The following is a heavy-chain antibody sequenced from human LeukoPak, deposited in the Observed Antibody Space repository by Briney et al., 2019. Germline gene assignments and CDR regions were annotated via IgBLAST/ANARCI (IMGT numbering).Heavy chain of an antibody. CDR3: ARDLHYYVAMVV. Sequence: PGGSLRLSCEVSGFTFSAYAMTWVRQAPGKGLEWVSSIGGDGKTHYSESVKGRFAIFRDNSKSMVFLQLNSVRAEDTALYYCARDLHYYVAMVVWGQGTTVTVSS. V-gene: IGHV3-23*01. J-gene: IGHJ6*01. CDR2: IGGDGKT. CDR1: GFTFSAYA. D-gene: IGHD3-10*02.